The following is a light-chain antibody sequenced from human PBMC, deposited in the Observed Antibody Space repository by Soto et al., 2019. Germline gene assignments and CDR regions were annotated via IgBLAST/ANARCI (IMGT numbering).Light chain of an antibody. CDR1: QSVSSR. CDR2: DAS. CDR3: QQYHSYWT. J-gene: IGKJ1*01. Sequence: DIEVTQSPSTLSASVGDRATLSCRASQSVSSRLAWCQQKPGKAPKLLIYDASSLESGVPQRCSGSGSGTEFTLTISRPQTDAFSTYYRQQYHSYWTFGQGTKVDIK. V-gene: IGKV1-5*01.